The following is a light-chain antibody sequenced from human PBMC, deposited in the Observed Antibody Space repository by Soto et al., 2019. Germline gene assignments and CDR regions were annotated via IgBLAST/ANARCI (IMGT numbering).Light chain of an antibody. V-gene: IGLV2-8*01. CDR3: NSYVGSNNYV. J-gene: IGLJ1*01. CDR1: ASDIGRYNY. Sequence: QSALTQPPSASGSPGQSVTISCMGTASDIGRYNYVSWYQHHPGKAPKLIIYEVTKRPSGVPDRFSGSKSGNTASLTVSGLQADDEADYYCNSYVGSNNYVFGTGTKGTVL. CDR2: EVT.